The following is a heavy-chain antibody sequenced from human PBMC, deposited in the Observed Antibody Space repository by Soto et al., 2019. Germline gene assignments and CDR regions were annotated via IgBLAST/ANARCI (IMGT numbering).Heavy chain of an antibody. J-gene: IGHJ6*02. D-gene: IGHD4-17*01. CDR2: IYYSGST. V-gene: IGHV4-31*03. CDR1: GGSVNNANYF. Sequence: QVRLEESGPGLVKPSETLSLICSVSGGSVNNANYFWNWISHHPENGLEWIGYIYYSGSTRYNPSLKTRATLSRDTSKNQFSLRLNSVTVADTAVYFCARDADYGGSRGGMDVWGRGTTVTVSS. CDR3: ARDADYGGSRGGMDV.